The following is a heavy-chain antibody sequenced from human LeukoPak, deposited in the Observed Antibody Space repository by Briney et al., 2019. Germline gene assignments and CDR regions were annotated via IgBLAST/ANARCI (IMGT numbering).Heavy chain of an antibody. CDR2: ISYDGGNI. D-gene: IGHD6-19*01. CDR1: GFTFDEYV. V-gene: IGHV3-30*04. CDR3: ARDPPFGSGWSQNFFDF. Sequence: GGSLRLSCAPSGFTFDEYVMHWVGQAPGQGLEGVALISYDGGNIYYADSVKGRFTISRDNSKSRLFLQMNNLRVDDTAVYYSARDPPFGSGWSQNFFDFWGQGTLVTVSS. J-gene: IGHJ4*02.